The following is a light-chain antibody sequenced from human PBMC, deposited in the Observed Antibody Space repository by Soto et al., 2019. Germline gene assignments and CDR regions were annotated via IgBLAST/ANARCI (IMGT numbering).Light chain of an antibody. Sequence: QSALTQPPSASGSHGQSVTISCTGTRSDVGTYNYVSWYQQHPGKAPKLMIYEVSERPSGVPDRFSGSKSGNTASLTVSGLQAEDEADYYCCSYAGSNNVVFGGGTKLTVL. V-gene: IGLV2-8*01. CDR3: CSYAGSNNVV. CDR1: RSDVGTYNY. CDR2: EVS. J-gene: IGLJ2*01.